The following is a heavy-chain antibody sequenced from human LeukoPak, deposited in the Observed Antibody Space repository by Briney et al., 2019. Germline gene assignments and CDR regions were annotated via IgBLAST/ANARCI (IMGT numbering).Heavy chain of an antibody. Sequence: PGGSLRLSCAASGFTFSSYWMHWVRQAPGKGLVWVSRINSDGSSTSYADSVKGRFTISRDNAKNTLYLQMNSLRAEDTAVYYCATGAVVPAAGAFDIWGQGTMVTVSS. V-gene: IGHV3-74*01. D-gene: IGHD2-2*01. CDR1: GFTFSSYW. J-gene: IGHJ3*02. CDR3: ATGAVVPAAGAFDI. CDR2: INSDGSST.